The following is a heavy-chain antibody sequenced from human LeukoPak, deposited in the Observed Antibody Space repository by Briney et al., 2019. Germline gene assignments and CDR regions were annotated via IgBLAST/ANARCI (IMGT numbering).Heavy chain of an antibody. D-gene: IGHD5-24*01. CDR2: INPNSGGT. V-gene: IGHV1-2*02. Sequence: ASVKVSCKASGYTFTGYYMHWVRQAPGQGLEWMGWINPNSGGTNYAQKFQGRVTMTRDTSISTAYMELSRLRSDDTAVYYCARAPFDGYNFRVDYWGQGILVTVSS. CDR1: GYTFTGYY. J-gene: IGHJ4*02. CDR3: ARAPFDGYNFRVDY.